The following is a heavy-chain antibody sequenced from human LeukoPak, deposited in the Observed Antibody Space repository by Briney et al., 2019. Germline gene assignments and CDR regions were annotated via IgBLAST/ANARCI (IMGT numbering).Heavy chain of an antibody. J-gene: IGHJ4*02. D-gene: IGHD3-9*01. CDR1: GFTFSSYG. CDR3: ARDRDYDILTGYYTFVLDY. CDR2: ISYDGSNK. V-gene: IGHV3-30*03. Sequence: GGSLRLSCAASGFTFSSYGMHWVRQAPGRGLEWVAVISYDGSNKYYADSVKGRFTISRDDSKNTLYLQMNSLRAEDTAVYYCARDRDYDILTGYYTFVLDYWGQGTLVTVSS.